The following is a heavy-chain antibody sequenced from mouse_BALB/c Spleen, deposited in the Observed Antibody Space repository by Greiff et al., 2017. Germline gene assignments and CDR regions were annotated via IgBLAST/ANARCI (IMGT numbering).Heavy chain of an antibody. Sequence: EVQVVESGGGLVKPGGSLKLSCAASGFTFSSYAMSWVRQTPEKRLEWVASISSGGSTYYPDSVKGRFTISRDNARNILYLQMSSLRSEDTAMYYCERGELLLRDWYFDVWGAGTTVTVSS. CDR1: GFTFSSYA. CDR3: ERGELLLRDWYFDV. CDR2: ISSGGST. J-gene: IGHJ1*01. V-gene: IGHV5-6-5*01. D-gene: IGHD1-1*01.